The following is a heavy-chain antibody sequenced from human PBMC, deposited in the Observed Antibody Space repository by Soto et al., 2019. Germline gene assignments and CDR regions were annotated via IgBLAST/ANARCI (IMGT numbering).Heavy chain of an antibody. CDR2: IYSGGST. CDR1: GFTVSSNY. D-gene: IGHD2-15*01. J-gene: IGHJ4*02. Sequence: PGGSLRLSCAASGFTVSSNYMSWVRQAPGKGLEWVSVIYSGGSTYYADSVKGRFTISRDNSKNTLYLQMNSLRAEDTAVYYCASGYCSGGSCYQYYFDYWGQGILVTVSS. V-gene: IGHV3-66*01. CDR3: ASGYCSGGSCYQYYFDY.